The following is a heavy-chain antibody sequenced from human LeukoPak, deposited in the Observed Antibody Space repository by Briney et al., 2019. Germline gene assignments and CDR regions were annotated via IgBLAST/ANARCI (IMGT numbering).Heavy chain of an antibody. J-gene: IGHJ5*02. CDR1: GHTFTSYG. V-gene: IGHV1-18*01. D-gene: IGHD6-13*01. CDR2: ISAYNGNT. CDR3: ARAGGSSSWPYNWFDP. Sequence: ASVKVSCKASGHTFTSYGMSWVRQAPGQGLEWMGWISAYNGNTNYAQKLQGRVTMTTDTSTSTAYMELRSLRSDDTAVYYCARAGGSSSWPYNWFDPWGQGTLVTVSS.